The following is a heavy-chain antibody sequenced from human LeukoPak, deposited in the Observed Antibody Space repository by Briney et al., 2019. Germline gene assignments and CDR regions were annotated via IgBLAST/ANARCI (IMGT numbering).Heavy chain of an antibody. Sequence: PSETLSLTCTVSGGSISSYYWSWIRQPPGKGLEWIGYIYYSGSTNYNPSLKSRVTISVGTSKNQFSLKLSFVTAADTAVYYCAREAYYDFWSRGKGDAFDIWGQGTMVTVSS. CDR2: IYYSGST. D-gene: IGHD3-3*01. J-gene: IGHJ3*02. CDR3: AREAYYDFWSRGKGDAFDI. CDR1: GGSISSYY. V-gene: IGHV4-59*01.